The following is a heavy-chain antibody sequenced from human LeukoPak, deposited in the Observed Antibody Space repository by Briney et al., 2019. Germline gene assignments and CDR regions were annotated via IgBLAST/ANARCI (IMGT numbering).Heavy chain of an antibody. D-gene: IGHD3-22*01. CDR3: ARDPKGPGITMIDDY. CDR1: GGTLSRYA. V-gene: IGHV1-69*13. CDR2: IIASFGTA. J-gene: IGHJ4*02. Sequence: GASVKVSCKASGGTLSRYAISWVRQAPGQGLEWMGGIIASFGTANYAQKFQGRVTISADESSGTAYMELRSLRSDDTAVYYCARDPKGPGITMIDDYWGQGTLVTVSS.